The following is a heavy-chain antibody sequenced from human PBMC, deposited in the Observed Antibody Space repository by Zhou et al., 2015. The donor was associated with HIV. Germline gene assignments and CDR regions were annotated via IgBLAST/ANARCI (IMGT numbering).Heavy chain of an antibody. J-gene: IGHJ5*02. CDR3: ARDRHNGVVVVVAAERWFDP. CDR1: GYTFTSYG. D-gene: IGHD2-15*01. V-gene: IGHV1-18*01. Sequence: QVQLVQSGAEVKKPGASVKVSCKASGYTFTSYGISWVRQAPGQGLEWMGWISAYNGNTNYAQKLQGRVTMTTDTSTSTAYMELRSLRSDDTAVYYCARDRHNGVVVVVAAERWFDPWGQGTLVTVSS. CDR2: ISAYNGNT.